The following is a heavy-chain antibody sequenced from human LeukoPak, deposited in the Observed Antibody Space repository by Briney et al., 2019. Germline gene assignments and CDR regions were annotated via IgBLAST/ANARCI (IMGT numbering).Heavy chain of an antibody. J-gene: IGHJ5*02. CDR1: GYTLTAYY. CDR3: ARGYCSGGTCYLVENWLDP. CDR2: INPNSGGT. D-gene: IGHD2-15*01. Sequence: ASVKVSCKATGYTLTAYYIYWVRQAPGQGLEWMGRINPNSGGTDYAQNFQGRVTMTRDTSISTAYMELSRLRSDDTAVYYCARGYCSGGTCYLVENWLDPWGQGTLVTVSS. V-gene: IGHV1-2*06.